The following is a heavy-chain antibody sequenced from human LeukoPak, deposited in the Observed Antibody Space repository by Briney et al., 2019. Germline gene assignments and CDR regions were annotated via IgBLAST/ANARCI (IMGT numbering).Heavy chain of an antibody. D-gene: IGHD3-10*01. CDR3: ARDALWFGEMDI. Sequence: ASVKVSCTASGYTFTSYAMHWVRQAPGQRLEWMGWINAGNGNTKYSQKFQGRVTITRDTSASTAYMELSSLRSEDTAVYYCARDALWFGEMDIWGQGTMVTVSS. CDR2: INAGNGNT. CDR1: GYTFTSYA. V-gene: IGHV1-3*01. J-gene: IGHJ3*02.